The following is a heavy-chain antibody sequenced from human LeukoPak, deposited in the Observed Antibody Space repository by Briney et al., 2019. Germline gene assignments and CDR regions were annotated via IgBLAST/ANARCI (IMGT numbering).Heavy chain of an antibody. CDR2: ISYDGSNT. CDR3: ARDLYCGDCYSGDAFEI. D-gene: IGHD2-21*02. CDR1: GFTFNTYA. Sequence: GGSLRLSCVASGFTFNTYAIHWVRQAPGKGLEWVAVISYDGSNTYYEDSVKGRFTISRDNSKNTLYLQMNSLRAEDMAVYYCARDLYCGDCYSGDAFEIWGQGTMVTVSS. V-gene: IGHV3-30-3*01. J-gene: IGHJ3*02.